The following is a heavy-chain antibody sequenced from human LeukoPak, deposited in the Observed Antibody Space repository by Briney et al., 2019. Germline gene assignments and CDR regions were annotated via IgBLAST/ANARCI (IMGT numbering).Heavy chain of an antibody. D-gene: IGHD6-19*01. J-gene: IGHJ4*02. CDR2: ISSSGST. CDR1: GDSISSGDYY. Sequence: SETLSLTCTVSGDSISSGDYYWSWIRQPAGKGLEWIGRISSSGSTNYNPSLKSRVTISVDTSKNQFSLKLSSVTAADTAVYYYARGKDGSGWGEYYFDYWGQGTLVTVSS. CDR3: ARGKDGSGWGEYYFDY. V-gene: IGHV4-61*02.